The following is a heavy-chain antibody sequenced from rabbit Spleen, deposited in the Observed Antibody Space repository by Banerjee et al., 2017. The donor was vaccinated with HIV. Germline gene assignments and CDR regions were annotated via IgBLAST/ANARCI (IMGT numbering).Heavy chain of an antibody. CDR1: GIDFSSYG. CDR2: IYPNYGSI. CDR3: VRYVSSSGYPYYFNL. D-gene: IGHD1-1*01. J-gene: IGHJ4*01. Sequence: QEHLVESGGGLVQPGGSLTLSCKASGIDFSSYGITWVRQAPGKGLEWIAYIYPNYGSIVYASWVNGRFTISLDNAQNTVFLQMTSLTAADTATYFCVRYVSSSGYPYYFNLWGQGTLVTVS. V-gene: IGHV1S47*01.